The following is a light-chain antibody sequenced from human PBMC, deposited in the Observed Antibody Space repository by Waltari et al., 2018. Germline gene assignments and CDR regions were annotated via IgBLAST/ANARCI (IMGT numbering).Light chain of an antibody. J-gene: IGKJ1*01. CDR2: WAS. CDR3: QQYYTTPT. V-gene: IGKV4-1*01. CDR1: QTLFYSSNNKND. Sequence: DIVMTQSPDSLAVSLGERATINCKSSQTLFYSSNNKNDLAWYQVKQGQPPKLLIFWASTRESGVPDRFSGSGSATDFTLTIDTLQAEDVAVYYCQQYYTTPTFGQGTKVEIK.